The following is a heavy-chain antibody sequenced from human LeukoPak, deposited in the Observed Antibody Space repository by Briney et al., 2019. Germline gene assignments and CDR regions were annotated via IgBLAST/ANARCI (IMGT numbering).Heavy chain of an antibody. V-gene: IGHV4-59*01. CDR3: ARVFRGAVTSNWFDP. J-gene: IGHJ5*02. CDR1: DGSINGYF. D-gene: IGHD4-17*01. CDR2: ISDSGST. Sequence: PSETLSLTCTVSDGSINGYFWTWIRQPPGKGLEWIGYISDSGSTNYNPSLKSRVTLSVDSSNTEFSLRLNSVTAAGTAVYYCARVFRGAVTSNWFDPWGQGTPVTVSS.